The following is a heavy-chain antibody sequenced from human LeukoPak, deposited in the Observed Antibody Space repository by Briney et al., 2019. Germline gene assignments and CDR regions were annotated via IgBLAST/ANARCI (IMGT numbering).Heavy chain of an antibody. V-gene: IGHV3-74*01. CDR2: INSDGSST. J-gene: IGHJ5*02. Sequence: GGSLRLSCAASGFTFSSYWMHWVRQAPGKGLVWVSRINSDGSSTSYADSVKSRFTISRDNAKNTLYLQMNSLRAEDTAVYYCARARGIAAAGNWFDPWGQGTLVTVSS. D-gene: IGHD6-13*01. CDR3: ARARGIAAAGNWFDP. CDR1: GFTFSSYW.